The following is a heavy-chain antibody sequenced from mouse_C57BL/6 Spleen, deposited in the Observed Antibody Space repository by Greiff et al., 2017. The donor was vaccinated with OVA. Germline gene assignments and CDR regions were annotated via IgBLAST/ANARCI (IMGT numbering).Heavy chain of an antibody. CDR1: GYAFSSYW. CDR2: IYPGDGDT. Sequence: QVQLKQSGAELVKPGASVKISCKASGYAFSSYWMNWVKQRPGKGLEWIGQIYPGDGDTNYNGKFKGKATLTADKSSSTAYMQLSSLTSEDSAVYFCARGGLGGNYFDYWGQGTTLTVSS. CDR3: ARGGLGGNYFDY. D-gene: IGHD3-3*01. J-gene: IGHJ2*01. V-gene: IGHV1-80*01.